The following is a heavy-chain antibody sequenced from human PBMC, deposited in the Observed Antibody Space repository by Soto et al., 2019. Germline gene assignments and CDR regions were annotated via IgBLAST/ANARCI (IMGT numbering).Heavy chain of an antibody. CDR1: GYTFTSSN. CDR2: MNPNSGNT. D-gene: IGHD2-15*01. Sequence: ASVNVSCKASGYTFTSSNINWARQATGQGLECMGWMNPNSGNTVYAQKFQGRVTMTRNTSISTAYMELSSLRSEETAVYYCARFTRTYCSGGSCYYWLSGSYYKGNYYGMDVWGQGTTVTVSS. V-gene: IGHV1-8*01. J-gene: IGHJ6*02. CDR3: ARFTRTYCSGGSCYYWLSGSYYKGNYYGMDV.